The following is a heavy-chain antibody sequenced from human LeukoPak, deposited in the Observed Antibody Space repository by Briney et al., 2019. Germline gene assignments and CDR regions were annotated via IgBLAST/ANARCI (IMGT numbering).Heavy chain of an antibody. D-gene: IGHD3-10*01. J-gene: IGHJ5*02. V-gene: IGHV1-2*02. CDR3: ARGFTMVRGVPLEGDWFDP. Sequence: ASVKVSCKASGYTFTGYYMHWVRQAPGQGLEWMGWINPNSGGTNYAQKFQGRVTMTRDTSISTAYMELSRLRSDDTAVYYCARGFTMVRGVPLEGDWFDPWGQGTLVTVSS. CDR1: GYTFTGYY. CDR2: INPNSGGT.